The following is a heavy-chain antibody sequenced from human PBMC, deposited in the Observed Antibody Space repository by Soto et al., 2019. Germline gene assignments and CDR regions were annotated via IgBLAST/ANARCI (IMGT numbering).Heavy chain of an antibody. Sequence: ASVKVSCKASGYTFTGYYMHWVRPAPLQGLEWMVWINPNSGGTNYAQKFQGRVTMTRDTSISTAYMELSRLRSDDTAVYYCAREWLGTESDYWGQGSLVTVSS. D-gene: IGHD2-8*02. V-gene: IGHV1-2*02. CDR1: GYTFTGYY. CDR2: INPNSGGT. CDR3: AREWLGTESDY. J-gene: IGHJ4*02.